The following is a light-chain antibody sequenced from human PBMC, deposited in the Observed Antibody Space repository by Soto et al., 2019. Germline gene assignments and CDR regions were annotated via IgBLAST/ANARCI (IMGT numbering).Light chain of an antibody. CDR3: CSYTSSSIRV. CDR2: EVR. Sequence: QSALTQPASVAGSPGQAITISCTGTSSDVGGYNHVSWYQQHPGKAPTLIIYEVRNRPSGVSNRLSGSKSGNTASLTISGLQADDEADYYCCSYTSSSIRVFGGGTK. J-gene: IGLJ3*02. CDR1: SSDVGGYNH. V-gene: IGLV2-14*01.